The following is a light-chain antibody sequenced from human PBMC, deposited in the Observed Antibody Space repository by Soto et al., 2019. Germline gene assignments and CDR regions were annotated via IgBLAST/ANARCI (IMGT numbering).Light chain of an antibody. J-gene: IGLJ1*01. V-gene: IGLV2-14*01. CDR3: SSYTSSGARV. CDR1: RSDVGGYNY. Sequence: QSVLTQPASVSGSPGQSITISCTGTRSDVGGYNYVSWYQQHPGKAPKLMIYEVSNRPSGISNRFSGSKSGNTASLTISGLQAEDEAIYYCSSYTSSGARVFGTGTKVTVL. CDR2: EVS.